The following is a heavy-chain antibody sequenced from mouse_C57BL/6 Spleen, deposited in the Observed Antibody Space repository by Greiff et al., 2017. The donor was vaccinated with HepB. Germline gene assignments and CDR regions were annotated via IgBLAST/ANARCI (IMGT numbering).Heavy chain of an antibody. J-gene: IGHJ2*01. V-gene: IGHV5-6*01. CDR2: ISSGGSYT. Sequence: EVHLVESGGDLVKPGGSLKLSCAASGFTLSSYGMSWVRQTPDKRLEWVATISSGGSYTYYPDSVKGRFTISRDNAKNTLYLQMSSLKSEDTAMYYCARQTGPFDYWGQGTTLTVSS. CDR3: ARQTGPFDY. CDR1: GFTLSSYG. D-gene: IGHD4-1*01.